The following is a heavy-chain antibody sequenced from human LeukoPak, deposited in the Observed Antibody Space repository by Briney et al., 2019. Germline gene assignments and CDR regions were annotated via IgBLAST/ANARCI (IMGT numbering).Heavy chain of an antibody. CDR2: IYPGDSDS. Sequence: GESLKISCKGSGYSFTNYWIGWVRQMPGKGLEWMGIIYPGDSDSRNSPSFQAQVSISADKSINTAYLQGSSLKASDTTMYYCARLSVIAADGTHYFDYWGQGTLVTVSS. CDR1: GYSFTNYW. J-gene: IGHJ4*02. D-gene: IGHD6-13*01. CDR3: ARLSVIAADGTHYFDY. V-gene: IGHV5-51*01.